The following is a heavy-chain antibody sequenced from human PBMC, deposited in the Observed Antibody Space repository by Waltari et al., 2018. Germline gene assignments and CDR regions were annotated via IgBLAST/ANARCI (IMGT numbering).Heavy chain of an antibody. CDR3: VRIRLGPTTRIFDS. V-gene: IGHV3-72*01. CDR2: IRNKANFYST. D-gene: IGHD1-26*01. CDR1: GFTFSDHY. Sequence: EVQLVESGGGLVQPGGSLRLSCAAYGFTFSDHYMAWFRQAPGKGLEWVARIRNKANFYSTEYVPSVKGRFTISRDDSKSSLYLQMNSLKSEDTAVYYCVRIRLGPTTRIFDSWGQGTLVTVSS. J-gene: IGHJ4*02.